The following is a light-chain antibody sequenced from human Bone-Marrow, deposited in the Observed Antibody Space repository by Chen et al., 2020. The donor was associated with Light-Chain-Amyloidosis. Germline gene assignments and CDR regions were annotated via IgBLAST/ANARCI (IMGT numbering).Light chain of an antibody. CDR2: EVT. CDR1: SSGVGGDNH. CDR3: SSYTLTNTLV. J-gene: IGLJ1*01. Sequence: QSALTQPASVSGSPGQSITISCTGTSSGVGGDNHVSWYQQHPDKAPKLMIYEVTHRPSWVPVRFSGSTSDNTASLTITGLQTWDEADYFGSSYTLTNTLVFGSGTRVTV. V-gene: IGLV2-14*01.